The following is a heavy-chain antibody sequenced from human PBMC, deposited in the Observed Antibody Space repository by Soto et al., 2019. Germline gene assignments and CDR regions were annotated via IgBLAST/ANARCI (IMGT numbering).Heavy chain of an antibody. V-gene: IGHV3-48*02. Sequence: GGSRRPSCPPPRWFFGTYSISWGRQARGWWREWNGYINSDSDNMVYATSMKGLFTISVDIAKSSLFLQMNSLKYWDTAVYYCARLYYDYVWGQGTTVTVSS. CDR3: ARLYYDYV. CDR2: INSDSDNM. CDR1: RWFFGTYS. J-gene: IGHJ6*02. D-gene: IGHD3-3*01.